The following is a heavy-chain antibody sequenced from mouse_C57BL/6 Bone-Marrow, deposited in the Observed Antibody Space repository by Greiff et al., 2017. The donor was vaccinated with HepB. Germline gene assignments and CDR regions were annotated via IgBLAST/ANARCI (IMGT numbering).Heavy chain of an antibody. CDR2: IYPGDGDT. CDR1: GYAFSSSW. Sequence: QVQLKESGPELVKPGASVKISCKASGYAFSSSWMNWVKQRPGKGLEWIGRIYPGDGDTNYNGKFKGKATLTADKSSSTAYMQLSSLTSEDSAVYFCARGLRRGYAMDYWGQGTSVTVSS. J-gene: IGHJ4*01. V-gene: IGHV1-82*01. D-gene: IGHD2-12*01. CDR3: ARGLRRGYAMDY.